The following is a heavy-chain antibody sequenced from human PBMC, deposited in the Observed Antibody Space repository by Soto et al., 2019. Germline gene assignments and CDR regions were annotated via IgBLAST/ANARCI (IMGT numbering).Heavy chain of an antibody. D-gene: IGHD3-22*01. Sequence: XGSLRLSCAASGFTFSSYSMGWVRQAPGKGLDWVSAISGSGGSTYYADSVKGRFTISRDNSKNTLYLQMNSLRAEDTAVYYCAKGDLRITMIVVVTPSYYFDYWGQGTLVTVSS. CDR2: ISGSGGST. CDR3: AKGDLRITMIVVVTPSYYFDY. CDR1: GFTFSSYS. J-gene: IGHJ4*02. V-gene: IGHV3-23*01.